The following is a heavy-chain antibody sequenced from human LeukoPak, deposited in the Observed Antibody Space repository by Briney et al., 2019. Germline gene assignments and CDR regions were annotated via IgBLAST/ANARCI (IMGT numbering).Heavy chain of an antibody. CDR1: GGTFSSYA. D-gene: IGHD3-10*01. CDR2: IIPMLGIA. Sequence: SVKVSCKASGGTFSSYAISWVRQAPGQGLEWMGRIIPMLGIANYAQTFQGRVTNTADTSTNTAYMELGSLTSEDTAVYYCASSPSYFGSGSYYLDCCGQGALVTVSS. V-gene: IGHV1-69*04. J-gene: IGHJ4*02. CDR3: ASSPSYFGSGSYYLDC.